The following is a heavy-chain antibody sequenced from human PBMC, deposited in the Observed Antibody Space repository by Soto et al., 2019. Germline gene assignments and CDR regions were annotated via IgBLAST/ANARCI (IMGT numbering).Heavy chain of an antibody. D-gene: IGHD3-3*01. J-gene: IGHJ4*02. CDR3: VRGVSRSFGVAYDL. V-gene: IGHV3-48*02. Sequence: EVQLVESGGGLVQPGGSLRLSCAASGFTFSSYSMNWVRQAPGKGLGGVSYISSSSSTIYYADSVKGRFTISRDNGKNSLYLQMNSLRDEDTAVYYCVRGVSRSFGVAYDLWGQGTLVTVSS. CDR1: GFTFSSYS. CDR2: ISSSSSTI.